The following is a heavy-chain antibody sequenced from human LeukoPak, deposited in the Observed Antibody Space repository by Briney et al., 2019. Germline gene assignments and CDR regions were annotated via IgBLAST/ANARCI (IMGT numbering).Heavy chain of an antibody. CDR1: GFTFSNAW. CDR3: TTDGEYSSSPYDY. V-gene: IGHV3-15*01. J-gene: IGHJ4*02. CDR2: IKSKTDGGTT. Sequence: GGSLRLSCAASGFTFSNAWMSWVRQAPGKGLEWVGRIKSKTDGGTTDYAAPVKGRFTISRDESKNTLYLQMNSLKTEDTSVYYCTTDGEYSSSPYDYWGQGTLVTVSS. D-gene: IGHD6-6*01.